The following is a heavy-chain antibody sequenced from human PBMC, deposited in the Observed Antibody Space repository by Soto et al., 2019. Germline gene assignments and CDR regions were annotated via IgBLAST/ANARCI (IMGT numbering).Heavy chain of an antibody. CDR1: GFTFSNYW. CDR2: IKKDGSEK. D-gene: IGHD5-12*01. J-gene: IGHJ4*02. V-gene: IGHV3-7*01. CDR3: ARLYLAATITSLDY. Sequence: EVQLVESGGGLVQPGGSLRLSCAASGFTFSNYWLSWVRQAPGKGLEWVANIKKDGSEKYYVGSVVGRFTISRDNAENSLYLQMNSPRAEDTAVYYCARLYLAATITSLDYWGQGTLVTVSS.